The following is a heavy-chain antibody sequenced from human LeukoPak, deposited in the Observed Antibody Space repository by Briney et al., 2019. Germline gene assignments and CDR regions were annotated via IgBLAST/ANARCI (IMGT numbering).Heavy chain of an antibody. J-gene: IGHJ4*02. V-gene: IGHV3-23*01. D-gene: IGHD5-18*01. CDR1: GFTFSSCA. CDR3: AKGGARGYSYGYADY. Sequence: PGGSLRLSCAASGFTFSSCAMSWVRQAPGKGLEWVSAISNSGGSTHYADSVKGRFTISRDNSKNTLYLQMNSLRAEDTAVYHCAKGGARGYSYGYADYWGQGTLVTVSS. CDR2: ISNSGGST.